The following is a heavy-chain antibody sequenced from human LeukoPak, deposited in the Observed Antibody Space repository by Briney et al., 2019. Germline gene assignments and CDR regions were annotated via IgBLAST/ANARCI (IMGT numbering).Heavy chain of an antibody. J-gene: IGHJ5*02. D-gene: IGHD3-22*01. CDR2: MNPNSGNT. CDR3: ARGRYYYDSSGYVDWFDP. V-gene: IGHV1-8*01. CDR1: GYTFTSYD. Sequence: ASVTVSFKASGYTFTSYDINWVRQATGQGLEWMGWMNPNSGNTGYAQKFQGRVTMTRNTSISTAYMELSSLRSEDTAVYYCARGRYYYDSSGYVDWFDPWGQGTLVTVSS.